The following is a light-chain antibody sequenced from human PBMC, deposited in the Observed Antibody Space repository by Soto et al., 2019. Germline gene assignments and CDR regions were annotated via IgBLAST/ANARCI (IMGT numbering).Light chain of an antibody. J-gene: IGKJ4*01. CDR3: QQYDNLPLT. Sequence: DIPMTQSPSSLSASVGDRVTITCQASTDISNSLNWYQQKPGKAPKLLIYDASNLETGVPSRFSGSGSGTDFTFTISSLQPEDIATYYCQQYDNLPLTFGGGTKVEIK. CDR1: TDISNS. V-gene: IGKV1-33*01. CDR2: DAS.